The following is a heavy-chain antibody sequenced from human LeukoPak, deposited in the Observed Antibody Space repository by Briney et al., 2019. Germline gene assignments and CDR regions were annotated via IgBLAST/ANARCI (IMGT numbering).Heavy chain of an antibody. CDR1: GFTFSSYA. CDR2: ISGSGGST. Sequence: GGSLRLSCAASGFTFSSYAMSWVRQAPGKGLEWVSAISGSGGSTYYADSVKGRFTISRDNSKNTLYLQMNSLRAEDTAVYYCARETYYYDSSGYHQGGYFDYWGQGTLVTVSS. J-gene: IGHJ4*02. D-gene: IGHD3-22*01. V-gene: IGHV3-23*01. CDR3: ARETYYYDSSGYHQGGYFDY.